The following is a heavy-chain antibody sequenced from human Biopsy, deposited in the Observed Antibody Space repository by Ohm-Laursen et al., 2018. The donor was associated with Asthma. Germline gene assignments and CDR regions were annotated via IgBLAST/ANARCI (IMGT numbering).Heavy chain of an antibody. J-gene: IGHJ6*02. Sequence: ASVKVSCTTSGYTFNSAGITWVRQAPGQGLEWMGWISVYNGNTKVAQKLQDRVTMITDTSTSTAYMELRSLRSDDTAVYFCARAADYSHYYGIDVWGQGTTVTVS. V-gene: IGHV1-18*01. CDR3: ARAADYSHYYGIDV. CDR1: GYTFNSAG. D-gene: IGHD3-10*01. CDR2: ISVYNGNT.